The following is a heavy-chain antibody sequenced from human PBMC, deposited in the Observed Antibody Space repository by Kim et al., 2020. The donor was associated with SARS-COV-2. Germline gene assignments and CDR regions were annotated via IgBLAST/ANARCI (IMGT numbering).Heavy chain of an antibody. CDR1: GGSFSGYY. Sequence: SETLSLTCAVYGGSFSGYYWSWIRQPPGKGLEWIGEINHSGSTNYNPSLKSRVTISVDTSKNQFSLKLSSVTAADTAVYYCARTSSYSSSWSWSLYWGQGTLVTVSS. D-gene: IGHD6-13*01. V-gene: IGHV4-34*01. CDR2: INHSGST. CDR3: ARTSSYSSSWSWSLY. J-gene: IGHJ4*02.